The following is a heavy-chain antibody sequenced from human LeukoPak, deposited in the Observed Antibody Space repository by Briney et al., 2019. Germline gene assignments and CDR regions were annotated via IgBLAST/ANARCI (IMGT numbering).Heavy chain of an antibody. CDR3: ARALTSYYYYYYMDV. J-gene: IGHJ6*03. CDR2: IYYSGST. D-gene: IGHD3-16*01. Sequence: PSETLSLTCAVSGVSISSSSYYWGWIRQPPGKGLEWIGSIYYSGSTYYNPSLKSRVTISVDTSKNQFSLKLSSVTAAETAVYYCARALTSYYYYYYMDVWGKGTTVTISS. V-gene: IGHV4-39*01. CDR1: GVSISSSSYY.